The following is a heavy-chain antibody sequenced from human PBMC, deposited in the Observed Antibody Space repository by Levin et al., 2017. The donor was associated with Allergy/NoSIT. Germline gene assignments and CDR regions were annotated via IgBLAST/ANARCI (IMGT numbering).Heavy chain of an antibody. J-gene: IGHJ4*02. V-gene: IGHV3-30*04. CDR3: ARDREALGYCSGGSCYSLDY. D-gene: IGHD2-15*01. CDR2: ISYDGSNK. CDR1: GFTFSSYA. Sequence: PGGSLRLSCAASGFTFSSYAMHWVRQAPGKGLEWVAVISYDGSNKYYADSVKGRFTISRDNSKNTLYLQMNSLRAEDTAVYYCARDREALGYCSGGSCYSLDYWGQGTLVTVSS.